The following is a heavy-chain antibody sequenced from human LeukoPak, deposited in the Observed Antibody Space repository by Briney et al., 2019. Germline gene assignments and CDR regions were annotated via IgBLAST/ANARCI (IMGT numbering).Heavy chain of an antibody. CDR3: ARSTSSYAFDI. J-gene: IGHJ3*02. CDR1: GGSISSYY. V-gene: IGHV4-59*01. D-gene: IGHD6-6*01. CDR2: IYYSGGT. Sequence: SETLSLTCTVSGGSISSYYWSWIRQPPGKGVEWIGYIYYSGGTNYNPSLKSRVTISVDTSKNQFSLKLSSVTAADTAVYYCARSTSSYAFDIWGQGTMVTVSS.